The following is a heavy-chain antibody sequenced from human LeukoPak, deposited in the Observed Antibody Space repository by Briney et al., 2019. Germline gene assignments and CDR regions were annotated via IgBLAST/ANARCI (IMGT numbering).Heavy chain of an antibody. Sequence: ASVKVSCKASGYTFTSYYMHWVRQVPGQGLEWMGIINPSGGSTSYAQKFQGRVTMTRDTSTSTVYMELSSLRSEDTAVYYCARSGVPGYSSSWLNDYWGQGTLVTVSS. V-gene: IGHV1-46*01. CDR2: INPSGGST. CDR1: GYTFTSYY. CDR3: ARSGVPGYSSSWLNDY. J-gene: IGHJ4*02. D-gene: IGHD6-13*01.